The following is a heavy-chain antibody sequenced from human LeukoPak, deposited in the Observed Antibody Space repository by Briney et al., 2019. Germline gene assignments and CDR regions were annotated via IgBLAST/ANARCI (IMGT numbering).Heavy chain of an antibody. J-gene: IGHJ3*02. Sequence: GASVKVSCKASGYTFTGYYMHWVRQAPGQGLEWMGWINPNSGGTNYAQKFQGWVTMTRDTSISTAYMELSRLRSDDTAVYYCASNYRGSHLDDAFDIWGQGTMVTVSS. CDR3: ASNYRGSHLDDAFDI. CDR1: GYTFTGYY. CDR2: INPNSGGT. D-gene: IGHD3-16*01. V-gene: IGHV1-2*04.